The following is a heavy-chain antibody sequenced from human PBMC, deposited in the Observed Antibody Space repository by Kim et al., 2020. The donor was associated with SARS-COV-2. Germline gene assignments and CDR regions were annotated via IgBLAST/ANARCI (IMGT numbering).Heavy chain of an antibody. D-gene: IGHD3-22*01. CDR2: ISYDGSNK. Sequence: GGSLRLSCAASGFTFSSYGMHWVRQAPGKGLEWVAVISYDGSNKYYADSVKGRFTISRDNSKNTLYLQMNSLRAEDTAVYYCAKDILINVRVVVIMGAFDNWGQGTMVTVSS. J-gene: IGHJ3*02. V-gene: IGHV3-30*18. CDR3: AKDILINVRVVVIMGAFDN. CDR1: GFTFSSYG.